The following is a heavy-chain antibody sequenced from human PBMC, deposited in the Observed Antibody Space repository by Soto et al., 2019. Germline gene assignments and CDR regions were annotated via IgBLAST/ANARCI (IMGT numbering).Heavy chain of an antibody. V-gene: IGHV3-48*01. J-gene: IGHJ3*02. CDR1: GFTFRSYS. D-gene: IGHD2-2*01. Sequence: PGGSLRLSCAASGFTFRSYSMNWVRQAPGKGLEWVSYISSGSSTKYYADSVKGRFTISRDNAKDSLYLQMNSLRADDTAVYYCARESSCSSTSCHSAPFDIRGQGTMVTVSS. CDR2: ISSGSSTK. CDR3: ARESSCSSTSCHSAPFDI.